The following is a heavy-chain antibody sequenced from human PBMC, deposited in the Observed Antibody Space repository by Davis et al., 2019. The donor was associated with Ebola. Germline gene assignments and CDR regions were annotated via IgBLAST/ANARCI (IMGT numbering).Heavy chain of an antibody. J-gene: IGHJ4*02. D-gene: IGHD4-17*01. CDR2: IYPGDSDT. V-gene: IGHV5-51*01. Sequence: GGSLRLSCKGSGYSFPSYWIGWVRQMPGKGLEWMGIIYPGDSDTRYSPSFQGQVTISADKSISTAYLQWSSLKASDTAVYYCARDAVYGDYGFDYWGQGTLVTVSS. CDR1: GYSFPSYW. CDR3: ARDAVYGDYGFDY.